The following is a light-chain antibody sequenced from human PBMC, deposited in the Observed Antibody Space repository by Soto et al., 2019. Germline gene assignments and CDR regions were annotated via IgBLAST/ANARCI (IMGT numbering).Light chain of an antibody. CDR3: MQATQAYT. CDR2: MIS. Sequence: DIVLTQTPLSSPVTLGQPASISCRSSQSLVHSDGKTYLTWLQQRPGQPPRLLIYMISNRFSGVPDSFSGSGAGTDFTLKISRVEADDVGVYYCMQATQAYTFGQGTKLEIK. CDR1: QSLVHSDGKTY. J-gene: IGKJ2*01. V-gene: IGKV2-24*01.